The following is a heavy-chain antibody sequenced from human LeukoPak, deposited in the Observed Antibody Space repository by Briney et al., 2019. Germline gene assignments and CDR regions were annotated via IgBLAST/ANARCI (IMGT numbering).Heavy chain of an antibody. Sequence: SETLSLTCTVSGGSISSYYWSWIQQPPGKGLEWIGYIYYSGSTNYNPSLKSRVTISVDTSKNQFSLKLSSVTAADTAVYYCARGEDVTMVRGVIIRGAFDIWGQGTMVTVSS. CDR3: ARGEDVTMVRGVIIRGAFDI. CDR1: GGSISSYY. CDR2: IYYSGST. V-gene: IGHV4-59*01. J-gene: IGHJ3*02. D-gene: IGHD3-10*01.